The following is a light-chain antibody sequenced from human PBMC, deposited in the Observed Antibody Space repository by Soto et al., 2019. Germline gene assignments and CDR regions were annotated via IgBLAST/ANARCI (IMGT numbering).Light chain of an antibody. Sequence: EIVLTQSPATLSVSPGERATLSCRASQSVSNNLAWYQQQPGQTPRLLIYGASTTATGIPARFSGSGSGTEFTLIIDSLQSEDFAVYYCQQYNNWPRTFGQGTKVDIK. CDR2: GAS. CDR3: QQYNNWPRT. CDR1: QSVSNN. V-gene: IGKV3-15*01. J-gene: IGKJ1*01.